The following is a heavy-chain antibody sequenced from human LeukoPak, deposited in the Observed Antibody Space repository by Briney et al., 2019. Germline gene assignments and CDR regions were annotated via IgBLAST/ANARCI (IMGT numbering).Heavy chain of an antibody. J-gene: IGHJ5*02. CDR2: INPGTGGT. CDR1: GYTFTAHY. V-gene: IGHV1-2*02. D-gene: IGHD2-2*01. CDR3: ARDKAVMPGLFNYFDP. Sequence: GASVKVSCKASGYTFTAHYIHWVRQAPGQGLEWMGWINPGTGGTNYAQKFQGRVTMTRDTSISTAYMDLSRLRSDDTAVYYCARDKAVMPGLFNYFDPWGQGTLVTVSS.